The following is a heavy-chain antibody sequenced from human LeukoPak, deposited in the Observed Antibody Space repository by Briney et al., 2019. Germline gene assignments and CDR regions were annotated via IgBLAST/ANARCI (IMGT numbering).Heavy chain of an antibody. CDR3: ARDRWSSSSSEGALDI. V-gene: IGHV1-18*01. Sequence: ASVKVSCKASGYTFTNYGITWVRQAPGQGLDWMGWISAYNGNKVYAQELQGRVTMTTDTSTSTAYMELRSLRSDDTAVYYCARDRWSSSSSEGALDIWGQGTMVTVSS. D-gene: IGHD6-6*01. CDR2: ISAYNGNK. J-gene: IGHJ3*02. CDR1: GYTFTNYG.